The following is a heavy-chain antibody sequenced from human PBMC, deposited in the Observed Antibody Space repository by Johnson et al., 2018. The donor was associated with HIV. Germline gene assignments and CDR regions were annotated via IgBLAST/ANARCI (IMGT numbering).Heavy chain of an antibody. CDR3: ARRSSSTLAFDI. D-gene: IGHD6-6*01. J-gene: IGHJ3*02. Sequence: EVQLVESGGGVVRPGGSLRLSCAASGFTFADYGMNWVRQVPGKGLEWVSGINWNGGSTGYAVSVKGRFTISRDHAKKSLYLQMNSLRAEDTALYYCARRSSSTLAFDIWGQGTMVTVSS. CDR1: GFTFADYG. CDR2: INWNGGST. V-gene: IGHV3-20*04.